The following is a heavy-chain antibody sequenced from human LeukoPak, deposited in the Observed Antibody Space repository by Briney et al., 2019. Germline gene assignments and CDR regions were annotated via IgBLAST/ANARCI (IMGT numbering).Heavy chain of an antibody. D-gene: IGHD1-26*01. Sequence: EASQTLSLTCTVSGGSISSYYWSWIRQPPGKGLEWIGYIYYSGSTNYNPSLKSRVTISVDTSKNQFSLKLSSVTAADTAVYYCAREGLGDGNYYYGMDVWGQGTTVTVSS. CDR3: AREGLGDGNYYYGMDV. CDR1: GGSISSYY. CDR2: IYYSGST. V-gene: IGHV4-59*01. J-gene: IGHJ6*02.